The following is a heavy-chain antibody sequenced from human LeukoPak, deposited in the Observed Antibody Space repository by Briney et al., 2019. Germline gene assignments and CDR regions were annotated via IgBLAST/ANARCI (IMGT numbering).Heavy chain of an antibody. CDR1: GYTFTSYG. J-gene: IGHJ6*03. CDR3: ARDSSSWYDYIYMDV. V-gene: IGHV1-18*01. D-gene: IGHD6-13*01. CDR2: ISAYNGNT. Sequence: GASVKVSCKASGYTFTSYGISWVRQAPGQGLEWMGWISAYNGNTNYAQKLQGRVTMTTDTSTSTAYMELRSLRSDDTAVYYCARDSSSWYDYIYMDVWGKGTTVTVSS.